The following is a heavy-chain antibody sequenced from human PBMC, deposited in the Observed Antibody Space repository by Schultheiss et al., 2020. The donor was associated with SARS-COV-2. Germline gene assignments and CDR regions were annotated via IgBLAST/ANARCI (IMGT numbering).Heavy chain of an antibody. D-gene: IGHD1-1*01. V-gene: IGHV1-8*02. J-gene: IGHJ6*02. CDR2: MNPNSGNT. Sequence: ASVKVSCKASGYTFTGYYMHWVRQATGQGLEWMGWMNPNSGNTGYAQKFQGRVTMTRNTSISTAYMELSSLRSEDTAVYYCARATGTKQTIYYYYGMDVWGQGTTVTVSS. CDR1: GYTFTGYY. CDR3: ARATGTKQTIYYYYGMDV.